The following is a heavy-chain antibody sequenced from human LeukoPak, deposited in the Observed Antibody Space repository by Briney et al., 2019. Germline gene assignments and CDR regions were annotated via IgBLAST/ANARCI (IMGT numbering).Heavy chain of an antibody. CDR2: ISDIGST. CDR3: ARRRIAARPYGMDV. J-gene: IGHJ6*02. Sequence: PSETLSLTCTVSGGSISSYYWSWIRQPPGKGLEWIAYISDIGSTNYNPSLKSRVTISVDTSKNQFSLKLSSVTAADTAVYYCARRRIAARPYGMDVWGQGTTVTVSS. D-gene: IGHD6-6*01. V-gene: IGHV4-59*08. CDR1: GGSISSYY.